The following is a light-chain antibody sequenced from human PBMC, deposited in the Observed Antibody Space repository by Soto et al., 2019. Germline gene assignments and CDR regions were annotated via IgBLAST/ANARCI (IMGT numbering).Light chain of an antibody. V-gene: IGLV4-69*01. Sequence: QLVLTQSPSASASLGASVKLTCTLSSGHSSYTITWHQQPPDKGPRYLMNLDSDGSHYRGDGIPDRFSGSSSGTERYLTISSLRSEDEADYYCQTWATGPDWVFGGGTKVTVL. CDR2: LDSDGSH. J-gene: IGLJ3*02. CDR3: QTWATGPDWV. CDR1: SGHSSYT.